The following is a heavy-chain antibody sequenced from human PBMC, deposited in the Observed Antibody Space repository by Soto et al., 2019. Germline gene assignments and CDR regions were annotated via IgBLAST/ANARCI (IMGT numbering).Heavy chain of an antibody. Sequence: GESLKISCQGSGYAFSSYWIAWGRQMPGKGLEWMGIIYPGDSDTRYSPSVQGQVTISVDKSITTAYLQWSSLKASDTAMYYCARGYCTATICDPWFDPWGQGTLVTVSS. V-gene: IGHV5-51*01. D-gene: IGHD2-8*02. CDR3: ARGYCTATICDPWFDP. J-gene: IGHJ5*02. CDR2: IYPGDSDT. CDR1: GYAFSSYW.